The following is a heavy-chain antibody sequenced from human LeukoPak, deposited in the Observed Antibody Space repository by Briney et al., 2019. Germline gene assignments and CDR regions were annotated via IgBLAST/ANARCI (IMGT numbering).Heavy chain of an antibody. CDR3: ARRSDSGSDDGEDYFDY. CDR1: GGSIYSTTFY. CDR2: MYYDGST. Sequence: SETLSLTCTVSGGSIYSTTFYWGWIRQPPGKGLEWTGSMYYDGSTYHNPSLKSRVTISVDTSNNQFSLKLTSVTAADTAVYFCARRSDSGSDDGEDYFDYWGQGILVTVSS. D-gene: IGHD6-19*01. J-gene: IGHJ4*02. V-gene: IGHV4-39*01.